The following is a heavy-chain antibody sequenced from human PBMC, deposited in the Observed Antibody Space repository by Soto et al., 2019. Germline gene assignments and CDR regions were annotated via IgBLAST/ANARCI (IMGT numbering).Heavy chain of an antibody. Sequence: NPSGTLSLTCNVSGGSISIYYWSWIRQPPGKGLEWIGYIYYSGSTNYNPSLKSRVTISVDTSKNQFSLKLTSVTAADTAVYYCARDRGSGWLTFDYWGQGTLVTVSS. D-gene: IGHD6-19*01. CDR1: GGSISIYY. J-gene: IGHJ4*02. CDR2: IYYSGST. V-gene: IGHV4-59*01. CDR3: ARDRGSGWLTFDY.